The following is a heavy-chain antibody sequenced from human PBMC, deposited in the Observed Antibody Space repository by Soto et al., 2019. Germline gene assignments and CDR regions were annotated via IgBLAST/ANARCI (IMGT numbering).Heavy chain of an antibody. Sequence: PGGSLSLSCAASGFTFSDHYMDWVRQAPGKGLEWLGRSRNKANSYSTEYAASVRGRFTISRDDSKNSLYLQMNSLKTEDTAMYYCARSYYYDNSAYYLDCWGQGALVTVSS. CDR3: ARSYYYDNSAYYLDC. J-gene: IGHJ4*02. CDR1: GFTFSDHY. V-gene: IGHV3-72*01. D-gene: IGHD3-22*01. CDR2: SRNKANSYST.